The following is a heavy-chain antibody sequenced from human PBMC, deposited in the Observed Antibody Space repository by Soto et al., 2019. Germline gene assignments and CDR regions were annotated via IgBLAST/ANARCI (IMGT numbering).Heavy chain of an antibody. D-gene: IGHD3-10*01. CDR3: APATMVRGVTPAGDY. CDR1: GFTFSSYA. CDR2: ISGSGGST. J-gene: IGHJ4*02. Sequence: EVQLLESGGGLVQPGGSLRLSCAASGFTFSSYAMSWVRQAPGKGLEWVSAISGSGGSTYYADSVKGRFTISRDNSKNTLYLQMNSLRAEDTAVYYCAPATMVRGVTPAGDYWGQGTLVTVSS. V-gene: IGHV3-23*01.